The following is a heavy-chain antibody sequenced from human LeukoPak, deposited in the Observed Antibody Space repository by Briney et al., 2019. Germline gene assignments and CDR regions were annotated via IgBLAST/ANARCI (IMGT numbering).Heavy chain of an antibody. Sequence: SETLSLTCTVSGGSISSHYWSWIRQPPGKGLEWIGYIYYSGSTNYNPSLKSRVTISVDTSKNQFSLKLSSVTAADTAVYYCARVSKRWLQLYLDYWGQGTLVTVSS. D-gene: IGHD5-24*01. CDR3: ARVSKRWLQLYLDY. CDR2: IYYSGST. J-gene: IGHJ4*02. CDR1: GGSISSHY. V-gene: IGHV4-59*11.